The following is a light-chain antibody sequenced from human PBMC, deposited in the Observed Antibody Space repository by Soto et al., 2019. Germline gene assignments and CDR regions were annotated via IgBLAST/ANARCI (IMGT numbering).Light chain of an antibody. CDR1: SSDVGSYNL. J-gene: IGLJ2*01. Sequence: QSALTQPASVSGSPGQSITISCTGTSSDVGSYNLVSWYQQHPGKAPKLMIYEGSKRPSGVSNRFSGSKSGNTASLTLSGLQAEDEADYYCCSYAGSSTLVFGGGTKVTVL. CDR3: CSYAGSSTLV. CDR2: EGS. V-gene: IGLV2-23*01.